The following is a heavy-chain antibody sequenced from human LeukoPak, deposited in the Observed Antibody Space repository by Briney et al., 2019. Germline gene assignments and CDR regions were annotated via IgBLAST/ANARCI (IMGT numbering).Heavy chain of an antibody. CDR1: GFTFSTYG. CDR2: IRHDGSEG. CDR3: AKVGYGWYEVDY. J-gene: IGHJ4*02. V-gene: IGHV3-30*02. Sequence: GGSLRLSCAASGFTFSTYGMHWVRQAPGKGLDGVAFIRHDGSEGYYADSVKDRFTVSRDNSKNRMYLQMNSLRAEDTAIYYCAKVGYGWYEVDYWGQGTLVTVSS. D-gene: IGHD6-19*01.